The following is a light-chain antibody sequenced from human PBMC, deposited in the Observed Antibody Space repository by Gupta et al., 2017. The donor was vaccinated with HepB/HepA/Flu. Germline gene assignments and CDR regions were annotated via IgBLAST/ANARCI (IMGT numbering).Light chain of an antibody. CDR2: ENH. CDR1: TSDIGNNY. V-gene: IGLV1-51*02. J-gene: IGLJ3*02. Sequence: QSVFKPPPSVSAAPGQTVTISCPGSTSDIGNNYVSWYQQLPGTAPKLLIYENHKRPSGIPDRFSGSKSGTSATLDITGLQTGDEADYYCETWDRTLSVALFGGGTKLTVL. CDR3: ETWDRTLSVAL.